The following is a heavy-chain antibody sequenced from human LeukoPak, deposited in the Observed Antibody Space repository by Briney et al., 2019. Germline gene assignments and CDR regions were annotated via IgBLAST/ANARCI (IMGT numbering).Heavy chain of an antibody. D-gene: IGHD3-22*01. CDR3: AKVLGDYYDSSGYYYDY. CDR2: ISGSGDTT. J-gene: IGHJ4*02. Sequence: PGGSLRLSCAASGFTFSSYAMSWVRQAPGKGLEWVSVISGSGDTTYYADSVKGRFTISRDNSKNTLYLQINSLRAEDTAVYYCAKVLGDYYDSSGYYYDYWGQGTLVTVSS. CDR1: GFTFSSYA. V-gene: IGHV3-23*01.